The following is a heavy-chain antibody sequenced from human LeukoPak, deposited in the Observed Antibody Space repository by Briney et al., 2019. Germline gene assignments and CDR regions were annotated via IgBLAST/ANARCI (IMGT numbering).Heavy chain of an antibody. CDR2: IYYSGST. Sequence: SQTLSLTCTVSGGSISSGDYYWSWLRQPPGKGLEWIGYIYYSGSTYYNPSLKRRATISVDTSKNQFSLKLSPVTAADTAVYYYARDSELRAYYYYMDVWGKGTTVTVSS. V-gene: IGHV4-30-4*08. D-gene: IGHD1-14*01. CDR1: GGSISSGDYY. J-gene: IGHJ6*03. CDR3: ARDSELRAYYYYMDV.